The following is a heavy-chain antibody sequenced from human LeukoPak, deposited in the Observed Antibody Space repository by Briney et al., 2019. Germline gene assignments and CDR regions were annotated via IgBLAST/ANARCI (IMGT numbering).Heavy chain of an antibody. V-gene: IGHV1-2*02. D-gene: IGHD3-3*01. CDR2: INPNSGGT. CDR3: AREPYDFWSGYNNS. J-gene: IGHJ4*02. CDR1: GYTFTGYY. Sequence: ASVKVSCKASGYTFTGYYMHWVRQAPGQGLEWMGWINPNSGGTNYAQKFQGRVTMTRDTSISTAYMELSRLRSDDTAVYYCAREPYDFWSGYNNSWGQGTLVTVSS.